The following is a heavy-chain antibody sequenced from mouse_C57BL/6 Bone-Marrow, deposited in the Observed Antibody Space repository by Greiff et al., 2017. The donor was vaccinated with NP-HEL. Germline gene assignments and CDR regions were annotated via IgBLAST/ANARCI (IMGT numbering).Heavy chain of an antibody. J-gene: IGHJ2*01. D-gene: IGHD2-4*01. CDR3: AIYYDYDGSFFDY. CDR2: IDPSDSYT. Sequence: QVQLKQPGAELVMPGASVKLSCKASGYTFTSYWMHWVKQRPGQGLEWIGEIDPSDSYTNYNQKFKGKSTLTVDKSSSTAYMQLSSLTSEDSAVYYCAIYYDYDGSFFDYWGQGTTLTVSS. CDR1: GYTFTSYW. V-gene: IGHV1-69*01.